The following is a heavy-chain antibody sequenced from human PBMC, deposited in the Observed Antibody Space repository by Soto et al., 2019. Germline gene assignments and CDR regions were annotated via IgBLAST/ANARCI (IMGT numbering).Heavy chain of an antibody. J-gene: IGHJ3*02. CDR3: ARVSRGAFDI. V-gene: IGHV1-46*01. CDR2: FDPSGAAT. Sequence: QVQLVQSGAEVKKPGASVKVSCKASGYTFTSYFIHWVRQAPGQGLEWMGVFDPSGAATNSAQKFQGRLTMTRDTSTSTVYMDLTSLGSDDTALYYCARVSRGAFDIWGQGTLVTVSS. CDR1: GYTFTSYF.